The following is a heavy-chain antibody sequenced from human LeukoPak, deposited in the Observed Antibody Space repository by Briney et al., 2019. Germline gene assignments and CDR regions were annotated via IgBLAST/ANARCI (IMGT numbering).Heavy chain of an antibody. CDR3: ARELGYCSGGSCSTTFFDY. V-gene: IGHV4-4*02. J-gene: IGHJ4*02. CDR1: GGSISSSNW. Sequence: TSGTLSLTCVVSGGSISSSNWWSWVRQPPGKGLEWIGEIYHSGSTNYNPSLKSRVTISVDKSENQFSLKLSSVTAADTAVYYCARELGYCSGGSCSTTFFDYWGQGTLVTVSS. D-gene: IGHD2-15*01. CDR2: IYHSGST.